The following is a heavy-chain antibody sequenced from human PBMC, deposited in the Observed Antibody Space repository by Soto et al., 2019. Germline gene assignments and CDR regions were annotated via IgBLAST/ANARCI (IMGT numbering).Heavy chain of an antibody. D-gene: IGHD6-13*01. J-gene: IGHJ4*02. CDR1: GGTFSSYT. V-gene: IGHV1-69*02. Sequence: ASVKVSCKASGGTFSSYTISWVRQAPGQGLEWMGRIIPILGIANYAQKFQGRVTITADKSTSTAYMELSSLRSEDTAVYYCARGDGVVAAAKNWGQGTLVTVSS. CDR2: IIPILGIA. CDR3: ARGDGVVAAAKN.